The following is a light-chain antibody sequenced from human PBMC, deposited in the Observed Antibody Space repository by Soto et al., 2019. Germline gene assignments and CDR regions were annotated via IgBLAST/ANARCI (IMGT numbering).Light chain of an antibody. CDR2: DAS. CDR3: QQYNSWQLS. J-gene: IGKJ4*01. CDR1: QSLDTW. Sequence: DIPMTQSPSTLSASVGDRVTITCRASQSLDTWLAWYQQKPGKAPKVLIYDASNLESGVPSRFSGSGSGTEFTLTISSLQPDDSATYYCQQYNSWQLSFGGGTKVEIK. V-gene: IGKV1-5*01.